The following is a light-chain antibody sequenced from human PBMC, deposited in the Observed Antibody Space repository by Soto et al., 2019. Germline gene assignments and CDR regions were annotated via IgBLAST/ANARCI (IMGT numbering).Light chain of an antibody. CDR3: SSYGGSDNLI. Sequence: QSVLTQPPSASGSPGQSVTISCTGSSSDVGGYNCVSWFQQHPGKAPKLMIFEDIKRPSGVPDRFSASKSGNTASLTVSGLQAEDDADYYCSSYGGSDNLIFGAGTQLTVL. CDR1: SSDVGGYNC. V-gene: IGLV2-8*01. CDR2: EDI. J-gene: IGLJ2*01.